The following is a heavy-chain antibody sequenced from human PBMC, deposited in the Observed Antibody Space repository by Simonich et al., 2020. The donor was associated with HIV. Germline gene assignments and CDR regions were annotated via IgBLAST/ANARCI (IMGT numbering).Heavy chain of an antibody. Sequence: QVQPKQWGAGLLKPSETLSLTCAVYGGSFSGYYWYWFRQPPGKGLEWIGEINHSGSTNYNPSLKSRVTISVDTSKNQFSLKLSSVTAADTAVYYCARGAEGATTQSYWGQGTLVTVSS. CDR2: INHSGST. CDR3: ARGAEGATTQSY. CDR1: GGSFSGYY. V-gene: IGHV4-34*01. J-gene: IGHJ4*02. D-gene: IGHD1-26*01.